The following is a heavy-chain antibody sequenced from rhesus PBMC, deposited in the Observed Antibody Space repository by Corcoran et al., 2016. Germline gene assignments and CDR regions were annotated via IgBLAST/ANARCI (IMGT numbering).Heavy chain of an antibody. D-gene: IGHD1-20*01. CDR1: GYTFTDYS. V-gene: IGHV1-111*02. CDR3: ATGSWHNLLNY. CDR2: VDPEDGEA. Sequence: EVQLVQSGAEVKKPGASVKISCKASGYTFTDYSLHWVRQAPGKGLEWMGRVDPEDGEARHAQKFQDRVTITADTCTDTAYMELSSLRSEDTAVYYCATGSWHNLLNYWGQGDLVTVSA. J-gene: IGHJ4*01.